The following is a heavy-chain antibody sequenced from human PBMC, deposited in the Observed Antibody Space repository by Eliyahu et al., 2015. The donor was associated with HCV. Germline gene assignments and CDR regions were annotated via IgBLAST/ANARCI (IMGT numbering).Heavy chain of an antibody. D-gene: IGHD2-15*01. CDR1: GFTFXXYG. CDR3: AKDRVVVVVAASRGPNYYYYGMDV. Sequence: QVQLVESGGGVVQPGXSLRLSCAASGFTFXXYGLPXVXXAPGKGLEWVAVISYDGSNKYYADSVKGRFTISRDNSKNTLYLQMNSLRAEDTAVYYCAKDRVVVVVAASRGPNYYYYGMDVWGQGTTVTVSS. J-gene: IGHJ6*02. CDR2: ISYDGSNK. V-gene: IGHV3-30*18.